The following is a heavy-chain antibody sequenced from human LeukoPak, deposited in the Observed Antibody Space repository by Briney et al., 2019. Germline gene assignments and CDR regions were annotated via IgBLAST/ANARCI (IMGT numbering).Heavy chain of an antibody. CDR1: GGSISSSSYY. CDR2: IYYSGST. V-gene: IGHV4-39*01. Sequence: SETLSLTCTVSGGSISSSSYYWGWIRQPPGKGLEWIGSIYYSGSTYYNPSLKSRVTISVDTSKNQFSLKLSSVTAADTAVYYCALQPLTENSSGWGAYWGQGTLVTVSS. J-gene: IGHJ4*02. CDR3: ALQPLTENSSGWGAY. D-gene: IGHD6-19*01.